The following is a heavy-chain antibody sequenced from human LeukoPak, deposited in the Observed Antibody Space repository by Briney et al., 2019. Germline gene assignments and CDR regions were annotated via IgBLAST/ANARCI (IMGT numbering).Heavy chain of an antibody. CDR1: GFIFSDYW. J-gene: IGHJ4*02. CDR3: TRDLVGATSDF. Sequence: GGSLRLSCGASGFIFSDYWTHWVRQAPGKGLVWVSRITTDGSSTNYADSVKGRFTISRDNAKNTLYLQMNSLRAEDTAVYYCTRDLVGATSDFWGQGTLVTVSS. V-gene: IGHV3-74*01. CDR2: ITTDGSST. D-gene: IGHD1-26*01.